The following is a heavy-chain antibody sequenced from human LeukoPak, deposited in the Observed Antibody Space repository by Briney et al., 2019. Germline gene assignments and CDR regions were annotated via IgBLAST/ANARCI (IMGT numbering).Heavy chain of an antibody. Sequence: GGSLRLSCEATGFQFSTYTMSWFRQAPGKGLEWVSYISYSSGTIYYSDSVKGRFTISRDNAKNSLYLQMNSLRAEDTAVYYCARGQGRRTTYYDILTGYSRGGYFDYWGQGTLVTVSS. J-gene: IGHJ4*02. CDR1: GFQFSTYT. D-gene: IGHD3-9*01. V-gene: IGHV3-48*04. CDR2: ISYSSGTI. CDR3: ARGQGRRTTYYDILTGYSRGGYFDY.